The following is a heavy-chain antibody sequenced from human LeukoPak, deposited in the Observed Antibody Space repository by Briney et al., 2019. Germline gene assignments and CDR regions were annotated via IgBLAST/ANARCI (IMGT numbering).Heavy chain of an antibody. Sequence: GGSLRLSCAASGFTFSSYSMNWVRQAPGKGLEWVSYISSSSSTIYYADSVKGRFTISRDNAKNSLYLQMNSLRAEDTAVYYCARVLGESGYSYGAFDYWGQETLVTVSS. CDR2: ISSSSSTI. CDR3: ARVLGESGYSYGAFDY. V-gene: IGHV3-48*01. CDR1: GFTFSSYS. J-gene: IGHJ4*02. D-gene: IGHD5-18*01.